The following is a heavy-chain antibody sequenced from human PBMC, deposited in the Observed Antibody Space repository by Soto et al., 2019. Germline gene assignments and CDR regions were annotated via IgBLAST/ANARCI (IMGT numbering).Heavy chain of an antibody. CDR3: TRSGETLGEFSFAS. Sequence: QVHLQESGPGLVKPSQTLSVTCSVSGAFVNSGGYYWTWIRQHPGKGLEWVGYIHQSGETYTNPSLKSRFVISMDTSKNAFSLRLTSVTAADTAVYYCTRSGETLGEFSFASWGQGTLVSVSS. CDR1: GAFVNSGGYY. J-gene: IGHJ5*02. CDR2: IHQSGET. V-gene: IGHV4-31*03. D-gene: IGHD3-16*02.